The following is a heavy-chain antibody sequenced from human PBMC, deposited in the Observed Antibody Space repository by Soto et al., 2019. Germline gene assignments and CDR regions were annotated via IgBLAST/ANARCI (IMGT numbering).Heavy chain of an antibody. CDR2: IIPIFGTA. CDR3: AREAPIGQGGAYYYYGMDV. V-gene: IGHV1-69*13. D-gene: IGHD1-26*01. J-gene: IGHJ6*02. CDR1: GGTFSSYA. Sequence: SVKVSCKASGGTFSSYAISWVRQAPGQGLEWMGGIIPIFGTANYAQKFQGRVTITADESTSTAYMELSSLRSEDTAVYYCAREAPIGQGGAYYYYGMDVWGQGTTVTVSS.